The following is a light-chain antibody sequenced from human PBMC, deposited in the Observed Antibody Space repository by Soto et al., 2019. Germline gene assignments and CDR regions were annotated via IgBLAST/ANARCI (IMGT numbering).Light chain of an antibody. CDR3: QHYGSSPWT. V-gene: IGKV3-20*01. CDR1: QTVSGRY. J-gene: IGKJ1*01. CDR2: DAS. Sequence: EIVLTQSAGTLSLSPGVRATLSCRASQTVSGRYLAWFQQKPGQTPRLLIYDASTRAAGVPDRFSGSGSGTDFSLTINRLEPEDFAVYYCQHYGSSPWTFGQGTKVEIK.